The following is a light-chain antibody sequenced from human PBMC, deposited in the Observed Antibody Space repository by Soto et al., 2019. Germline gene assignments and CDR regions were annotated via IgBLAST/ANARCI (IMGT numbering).Light chain of an antibody. CDR1: QSLSRY. CDR2: AAS. V-gene: IGKV1-39*01. CDR3: QQSYSTSQT. J-gene: IGKJ1*01. Sequence: DIQMTQSPSSLCASVGERVTITGRGSQSLSRYLHWYQQTPGTAPKPLIHAASSFHSGVPSRFSASGSGTDFTLPIRTLQPADSATYYSQQSYSTSQTLGQGTTVDLK.